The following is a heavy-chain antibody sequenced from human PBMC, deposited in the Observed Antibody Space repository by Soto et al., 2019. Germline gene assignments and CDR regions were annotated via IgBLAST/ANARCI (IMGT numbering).Heavy chain of an antibody. CDR3: ARQNGYYDSSGYYWGYYYYGMDV. Sequence: PGESLKISCKGSGYRFTSYWIGWVRQMPGKGLEWTGIIYPGDSDTRYSPSFQGQVTISADKSISTAYLQWSSLKASDTAMYYCARQNGYYDSSGYYWGYYYYGMDVWGQGTTVTVS. CDR1: GYRFTSYW. D-gene: IGHD3-22*01. V-gene: IGHV5-51*01. J-gene: IGHJ6*02. CDR2: IYPGDSDT.